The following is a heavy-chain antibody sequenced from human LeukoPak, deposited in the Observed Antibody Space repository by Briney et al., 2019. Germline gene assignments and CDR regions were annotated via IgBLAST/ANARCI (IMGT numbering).Heavy chain of an antibody. J-gene: IGHJ4*02. CDR1: GLTFSSHW. D-gene: IGHD3-3*01. CDR3: ARDGPHYDFWSGPAY. CDR2: INEDGSEK. Sequence: PGGSLTLFCEPSGLTFSSHWMSWVRQAPGKGLEWVANINEDGSEKYYMESVKGRFTISRDNDKNSLYLQMDSLRAEDTAVYYCARDGPHYDFWSGPAYWGQGTLVTVSS. V-gene: IGHV3-7*05.